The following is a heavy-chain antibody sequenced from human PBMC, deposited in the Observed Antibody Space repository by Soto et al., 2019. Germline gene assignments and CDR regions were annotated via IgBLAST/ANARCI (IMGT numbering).Heavy chain of an antibody. J-gene: IGHJ4*02. Sequence: SETLSLTCTVSGGSIISGDYYWILIRQPPGKGLEWIGYIYYSGSTYYNPSLKSRVTTSIDTSRNQFSLRLSSVTAADTAVYYCASQKLDVPAYFDYWGQGALVTVSS. V-gene: IGHV4-30-4*01. CDR1: GGSIISGDYY. CDR2: IYYSGST. CDR3: ASQKLDVPAYFDY. D-gene: IGHD1-1*01.